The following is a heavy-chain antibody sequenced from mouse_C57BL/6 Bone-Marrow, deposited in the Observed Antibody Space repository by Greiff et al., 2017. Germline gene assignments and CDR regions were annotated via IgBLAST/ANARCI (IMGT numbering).Heavy chain of an antibody. D-gene: IGHD2-3*01. CDR3: ARSRYDGYFYAMDY. CDR2: IHPNSGST. CDR1: GYTFTSYW. J-gene: IGHJ4*01. Sequence: VQLQQPGAELVKPGASVKLSCKASGYTFTSYWMHWVKQRPGQGLEWIGMIHPNSGSTNYNEKFKSKATLTVDKSSSTAYMQLSSLTSEDSAVYYCARSRYDGYFYAMDYWGQGTSVTVSS. V-gene: IGHV1-64*01.